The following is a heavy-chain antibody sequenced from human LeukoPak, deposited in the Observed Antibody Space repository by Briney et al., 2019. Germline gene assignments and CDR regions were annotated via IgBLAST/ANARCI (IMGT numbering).Heavy chain of an antibody. J-gene: IGHJ5*02. CDR2: IYTSGST. Sequence: PSETLSLTCTVSGGSISSGSYYWSWIRQPAGKGLEWIGRIYTSGSTNYNPSLKSRVTISVDTSKNQFSLKLSSVTAADTAVYYCAREGIVVVPAAIYWFDPWGQGTLVTVSS. D-gene: IGHD2-2*01. CDR1: GGSISSGSYY. V-gene: IGHV4-61*02. CDR3: AREGIVVVPAAIYWFDP.